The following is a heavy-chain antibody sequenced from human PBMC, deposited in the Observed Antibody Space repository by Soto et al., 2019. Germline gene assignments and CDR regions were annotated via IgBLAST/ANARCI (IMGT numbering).Heavy chain of an antibody. V-gene: IGHV3-9*01. CDR3: AKDRTEVLEYFQH. CDR2: ISWNSGSI. Sequence: GGSLRLSCAASGFTFDDDAMHWVRQAPGKGLEWVSGISWNSGSIGYAASVKGRFTISRDNAKNSLYLQMNSLRTEDTALYYCAKDRTEVLEYFQHWGQGTLVTVSS. CDR1: GFTFDDDA. J-gene: IGHJ1*01.